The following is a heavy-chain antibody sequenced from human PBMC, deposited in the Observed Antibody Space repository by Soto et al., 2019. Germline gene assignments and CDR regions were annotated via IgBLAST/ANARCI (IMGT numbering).Heavy chain of an antibody. V-gene: IGHV1-69*06. CDR1: GGTFSSYA. Sequence: SVKVSCKACGGTFSSYAISWVRQAPGQGLEWMGGIIPIFGTANYAQKFQGRFTITADKSTSTAYMELSSLRSEDTAVYSCARHFPPIAVAGTSHGMDVWAQGTTLTTSS. CDR3: ARHFPPIAVAGTSHGMDV. CDR2: IIPIFGTA. J-gene: IGHJ6*02. D-gene: IGHD6-19*01.